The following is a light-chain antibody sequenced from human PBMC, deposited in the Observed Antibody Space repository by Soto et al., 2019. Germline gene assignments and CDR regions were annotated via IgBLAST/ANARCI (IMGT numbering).Light chain of an antibody. CDR1: SSDVGGHNY. CDR2: EVD. J-gene: IGLJ2*01. Sequence: QSVLTQPASVSGSPGQSITFSCSGTSSDVGGHNYVSWYQQHPGRAPKLMIYEVDNRPSGISNRFSGSKSGNTASLTISGLQAEDEADYYCSSYTTSSTYVVFGGGTQLTVL. CDR3: SSYTTSSTYVV. V-gene: IGLV2-14*01.